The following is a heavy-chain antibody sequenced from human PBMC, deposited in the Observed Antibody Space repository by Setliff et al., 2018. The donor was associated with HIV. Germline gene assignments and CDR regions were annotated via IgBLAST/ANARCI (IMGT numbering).Heavy chain of an antibody. CDR3: ARAGGLRMDRGVVSDY. Sequence: GASVKVSCKASATFTNVDIHWLRRATGQGLEWMGWMNPNSGVSGYGQKFQGRLTMTRNTSISTAYMELSGLISEDAAVYYCARAGGLRMDRGVVSDYWGQGTLVTVSS. D-gene: IGHD3-10*01. J-gene: IGHJ4*02. CDR1: ATFTNVD. V-gene: IGHV1-8*01. CDR2: MNPNSGVS.